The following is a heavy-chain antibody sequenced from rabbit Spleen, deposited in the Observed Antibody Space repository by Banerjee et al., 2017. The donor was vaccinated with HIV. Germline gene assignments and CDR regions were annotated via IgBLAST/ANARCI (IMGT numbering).Heavy chain of an antibody. Sequence: QSLEESGGGLVQPEGSLTLTCKASGFDLNNYYCICCVRQAPGKGLEWIACIYTGGSGSTAYASWAKGRFTISKTSSTTVTLQLNSLTAADTATYFCARGSATMTMVITGYYLYLWGPGTLVTVS. V-gene: IGHV1S40*01. J-gene: IGHJ4*01. CDR3: ARGSATMTMVITGYYLYL. CDR1: GFDLNNYYC. CDR2: IYTGGSGST. D-gene: IGHD2-1*01.